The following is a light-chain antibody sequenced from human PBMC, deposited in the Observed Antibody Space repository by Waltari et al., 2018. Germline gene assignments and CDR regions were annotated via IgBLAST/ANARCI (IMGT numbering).Light chain of an antibody. V-gene: IGLV3-1*01. CDR3: QAWASTNWA. Sequence: HELTQPPSVSVSPGQTATITCSGDKLGDQFASWYQQRPGQSPVLVIYLDSKRPSGIPERFSGSNSGKTATLTISGTQATDEADYYCQAWASTNWAFGGGTKLTVL. CDR1: KLGDQF. CDR2: LDS. J-gene: IGLJ3*02.